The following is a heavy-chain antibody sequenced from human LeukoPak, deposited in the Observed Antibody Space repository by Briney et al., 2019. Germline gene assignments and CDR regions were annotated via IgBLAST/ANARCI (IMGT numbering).Heavy chain of an antibody. J-gene: IGHJ4*02. Sequence: GEPLKISCKVSGYNFNNYWIAWVRQMPGRGLEWMGIIYPGDSDTRYSPPFQGQVTITVDTSIRTAYLQWSSLKAADSAVYFCARSKYDYIWGSDKFFDFWGQGTLVTVSS. CDR1: GYNFNNYW. CDR3: ARSKYDYIWGSDKFFDF. CDR2: IYPGDSDT. V-gene: IGHV5-51*01. D-gene: IGHD3-16*01.